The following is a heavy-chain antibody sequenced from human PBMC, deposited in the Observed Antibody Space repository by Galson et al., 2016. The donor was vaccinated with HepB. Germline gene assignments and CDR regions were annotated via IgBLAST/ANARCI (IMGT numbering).Heavy chain of an antibody. D-gene: IGHD1-26*01. CDR2: IYYSGST. J-gene: IGHJ1*01. Sequence: ETLSLTCADSGGSISSNIFYWGWIRQSPGKGLEWIATIYYSGSTYYNPSLKSRVTISVDTSKNQFSLKLGSVTAADTAVFYCASTTGRYFQHWGQGTLVTVSS. CDR3: ASTTGRYFQH. V-gene: IGHV4-39*01. CDR1: GGSISSNIFY.